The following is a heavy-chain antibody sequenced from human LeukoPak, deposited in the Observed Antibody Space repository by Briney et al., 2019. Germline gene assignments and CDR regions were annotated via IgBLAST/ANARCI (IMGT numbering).Heavy chain of an antibody. CDR1: GFTFSSYA. CDR3: AKDRRFLEWLLSDAFDI. Sequence: GGSLRLSCAASGFTFSSYAMSWVRQAPGKGLEWVSAISGSGGSTYYADSVKGRFTISRDNSKNTLYLQMNSLRAEDTAVYYCAKDRRFLEWLLSDAFDIWGQGTMVTVSS. D-gene: IGHD3-3*01. V-gene: IGHV3-23*01. CDR2: ISGSGGST. J-gene: IGHJ3*02.